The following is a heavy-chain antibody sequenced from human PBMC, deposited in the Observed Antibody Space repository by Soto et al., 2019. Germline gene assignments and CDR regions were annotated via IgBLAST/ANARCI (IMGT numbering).Heavy chain of an antibody. V-gene: IGHV1-69*01. D-gene: IGHD6-13*01. Sequence: QVQLVQSGPELKKPGSSVKVSCKAPGDTFNSYAISWVRQAPGQGLEWMGGIVRMFGTTNLAPKFEDRVTITADELTTTVYMEIRGLTSEDTAVYYCARDLADVHLWDAFDVWGHGTRVTVSS. CDR2: IVRMFGTT. CDR3: ARDLADVHLWDAFDV. CDR1: GDTFNSYA. J-gene: IGHJ3*01.